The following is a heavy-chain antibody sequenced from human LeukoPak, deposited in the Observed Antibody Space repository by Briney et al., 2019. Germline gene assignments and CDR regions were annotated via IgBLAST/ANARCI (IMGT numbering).Heavy chain of an antibody. V-gene: IGHV3-11*01. J-gene: IGHJ4*02. Sequence: KTGGSLRLSCVASGFIFSDYYMSWIRQTPGKGLEWISYISNSDNDIYYAGSVKGRFTISRDNTRNSLFLQMNSLRPDDTAVYYCASGSSSVGYWGQGTLVTVSS. CDR3: ASGSSSVGY. CDR2: ISNSDNDI. CDR1: GFIFSDYY. D-gene: IGHD6-6*01.